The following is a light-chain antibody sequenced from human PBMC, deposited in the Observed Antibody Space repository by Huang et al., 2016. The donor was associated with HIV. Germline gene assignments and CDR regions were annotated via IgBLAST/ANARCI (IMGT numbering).Light chain of an antibody. Sequence: EIVLTQSPATLSLSPGERATLSCRASQSVRSYLAWYQQKPGQAPRLLIYDASNRATGIPARFSGSGSGTDFTLTISNLQSEDFVVYYCQQRSAWPLTFGGGTKVEI. J-gene: IGKJ4*01. V-gene: IGKV3-11*01. CDR3: QQRSAWPLT. CDR1: QSVRSY. CDR2: DAS.